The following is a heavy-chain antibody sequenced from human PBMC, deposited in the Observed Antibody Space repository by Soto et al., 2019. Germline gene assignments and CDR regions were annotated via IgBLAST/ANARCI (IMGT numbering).Heavy chain of an antibody. CDR1: GSSVNSGSYY. CDR2: IASSGRT. D-gene: IGHD7-27*01. J-gene: IGHJ4*02. V-gene: IGHV4-61*01. Sequence: QVQLQESGTGLVRTSETLSLTCTVSGSSVNSGSYYWSGIRQPPGKGLDYIAYIASSGRTDYNHPLESRVTISMDTARNQFSVKLSSVTAADTALSYCARTNSRGHWATGYWGKGTLVTVSS. CDR3: ARTNSRGHWATGY.